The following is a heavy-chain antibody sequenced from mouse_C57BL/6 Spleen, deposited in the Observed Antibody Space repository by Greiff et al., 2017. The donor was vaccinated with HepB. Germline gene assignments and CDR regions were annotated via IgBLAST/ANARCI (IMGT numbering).Heavy chain of an antibody. CDR3: ARLDYDVGAWLAY. Sequence: VQLQQSGPELVKPGASVKISCKASGYTFTDYYMNWVKQSHGKSLEWIGDINPNNGGTSYNQKFKGKATLTVDKSSSTAYIELRSLTSEDSAVYYCARLDYDVGAWLAYWGQGTLVTVSA. D-gene: IGHD2-4*01. V-gene: IGHV1-26*01. CDR2: INPNNGGT. CDR1: GYTFTDYY. J-gene: IGHJ3*01.